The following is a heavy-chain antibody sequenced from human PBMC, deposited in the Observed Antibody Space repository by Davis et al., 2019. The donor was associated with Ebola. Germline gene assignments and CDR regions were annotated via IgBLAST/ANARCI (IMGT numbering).Heavy chain of an antibody. Sequence: QVSCKASAYSFSNYWIGWVRQMPGKGLEWMGIIYPGDSDTRYSPSFQGQVTISADKSISTAYLQWSSLKASDTAMYYCARLYWTRAAAAVAYWGQGTLVTVSS. J-gene: IGHJ4*02. V-gene: IGHV5-51*01. CDR1: AYSFSNYW. D-gene: IGHD2-8*02. CDR2: IYPGDSDT. CDR3: ARLYWTRAAAAVAY.